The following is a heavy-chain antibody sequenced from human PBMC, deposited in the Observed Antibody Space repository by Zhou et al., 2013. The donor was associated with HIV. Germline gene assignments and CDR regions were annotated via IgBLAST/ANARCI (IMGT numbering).Heavy chain of an antibody. CDR3: ARVPDEDSSGPTLSQYFQH. D-gene: IGHD3-22*01. Sequence: QVQLVQSGAEVKKPGSSVKVSCKASGGTFSSYAISWVRQAPGQGLEWMGRIIPILGIANYAQKFQGRVTITADKSTSTAYMELSSLRSEDTAVYYCARVPDEDSSGPTLSQYFQHWGQGHPGHRLL. V-gene: IGHV1-69*04. CDR2: IIPILGIA. CDR1: GGTFSSYA. J-gene: IGHJ1*01.